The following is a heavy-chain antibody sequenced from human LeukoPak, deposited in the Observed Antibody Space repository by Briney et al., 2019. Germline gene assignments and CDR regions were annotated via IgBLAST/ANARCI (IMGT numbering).Heavy chain of an antibody. Sequence: GRSLRLSCAASGFTFSRYGMHWVRQAPGKGLEWVAVISYDGSSKYYADSVKGRFTIPRDDSKNTLYLQMNSLRAEDTAVYYCASRAIAVANARGQGTLVTVSS. CDR2: ISYDGSSK. V-gene: IGHV3-30*03. CDR1: GFTFSRYG. CDR3: ASRAIAVANA. D-gene: IGHD6-19*01. J-gene: IGHJ4*02.